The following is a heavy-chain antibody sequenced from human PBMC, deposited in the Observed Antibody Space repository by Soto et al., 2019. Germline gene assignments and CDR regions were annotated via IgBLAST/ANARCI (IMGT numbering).Heavy chain of an antibody. J-gene: IGHJ5*02. CDR2: ISGSGGST. CDR3: AKDLDIVVVVAATPYWFDP. V-gene: IGHV3-23*01. Sequence: EVQLLESGGGLVQPGGSLRLSCAASGFTFSSYAMSWVRQAPGKGLEWVSAISGSGGSTYYADSVKGRFTISRDNSKKTLYLQMNSLRAEDTAVYYCAKDLDIVVVVAATPYWFDPWGQGTLVTVSS. D-gene: IGHD2-15*01. CDR1: GFTFSSYA.